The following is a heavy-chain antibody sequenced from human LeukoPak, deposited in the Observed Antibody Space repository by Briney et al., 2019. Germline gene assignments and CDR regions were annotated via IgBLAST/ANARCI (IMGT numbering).Heavy chain of an antibody. CDR2: INPNSGGT. V-gene: IGHV1-2*02. CDR1: GYTFTGYY. J-gene: IGHJ4*02. D-gene: IGHD3-16*02. Sequence: ASVKVSCKASGYTFTGYYMHWVRQAPGQGLEWMGWINPNSGGTNYAQKFQGRVTMTRDTPISTAYMELSRLRSDDTAVYYCARDPEVYDYIWGSYRHTDYWGQGTLVTVSS. CDR3: ARDPEVYDYIWGSYRHTDY.